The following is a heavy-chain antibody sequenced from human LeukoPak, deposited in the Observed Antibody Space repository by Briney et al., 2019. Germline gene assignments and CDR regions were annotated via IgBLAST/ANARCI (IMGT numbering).Heavy chain of an antibody. Sequence: GGSLRLSCAASGFTFSDYGMHWVRQAPGKGLEWVAVIWHDGSNKYYADSVQGRFTISRDSSKNTLYLQMNRLRAEDTAVYYCAKDGDAGTSYYFYYMDVWGKGTTVTVSS. D-gene: IGHD7-27*01. CDR1: GFTFSDYG. CDR3: AKDGDAGTSYYFYYMDV. CDR2: IWHDGSNK. V-gene: IGHV3-33*06. J-gene: IGHJ6*03.